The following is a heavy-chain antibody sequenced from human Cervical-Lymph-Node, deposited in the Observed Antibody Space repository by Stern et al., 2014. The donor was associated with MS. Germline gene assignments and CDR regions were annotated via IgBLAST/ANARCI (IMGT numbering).Heavy chain of an antibody. J-gene: IGHJ4*01. CDR3: ARHSVGVKDFDS. D-gene: IGHD4-23*01. Sequence: QVQLQESGPGLVKPSETLSLTCTVSGGSIRTFSWSWIRQPPGRGLEWIGCVYYNGNTTHNPSLKSRVTMSVDTSKSQLSLRLHSVTAADTAVYYCARHSVGVKDFDSWGQEPSSPSPQ. CDR2: VYYNGNT. V-gene: IGHV4-59*01. CDR1: GGSIRTFS.